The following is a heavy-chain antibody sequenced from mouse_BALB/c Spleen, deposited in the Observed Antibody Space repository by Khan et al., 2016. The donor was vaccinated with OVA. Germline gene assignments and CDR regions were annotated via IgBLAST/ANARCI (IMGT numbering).Heavy chain of an antibody. Sequence: EVELVESGGGLVQPGGSLRLSCATSGFTFTDYYMTWVRQRPGKALEWLGFIRNKGYGYTTEYNASVKGRFTISRDNSQSILYLQMNILRPEDSATYYCARDMGLLRLDYWGQGTLVTVSA. CDR1: GFTFTDYY. CDR2: IRNKGYGYTT. J-gene: IGHJ3*01. CDR3: ARDMGLLRLDY. D-gene: IGHD1-2*01. V-gene: IGHV7-3*02.